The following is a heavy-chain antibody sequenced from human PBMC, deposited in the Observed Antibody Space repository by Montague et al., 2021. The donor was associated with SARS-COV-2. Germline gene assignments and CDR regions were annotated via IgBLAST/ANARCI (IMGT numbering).Heavy chain of an antibody. D-gene: IGHD2/OR15-2a*01. V-gene: IGHV3-23*01. J-gene: IGHJ4*02. CDR3: ASSYIPNKYYEVY. Sequence: SLRLSCAASGFTFSTYPMHWVRQAPGKGPEWVSSIGAGVSSTFYADSVKGRFTVSRDNSKNTLYLQMNSLRAEDTAVYYCASSYIPNKYYEVYWGQGTLVTVSS. CDR1: GFTFSTYP. CDR2: IGAGVSST.